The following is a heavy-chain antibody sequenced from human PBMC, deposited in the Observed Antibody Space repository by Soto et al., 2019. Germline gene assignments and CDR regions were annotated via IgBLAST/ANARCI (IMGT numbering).Heavy chain of an antibody. J-gene: IGHJ6*02. CDR2: IYSGDST. CDR3: ARDRYYYDHGMDV. V-gene: IGHV3-66*01. CDR1: GFTVSSNY. D-gene: IGHD3-22*01. Sequence: GSLRLSCAASGFTVSSNYMNWVRQAPGKGLEWVSDIYSGDSTYYADSVKGRFTISRDNSKNTLYLQMNSLRAEDTAVYYCARDRYYYDHGMDVWGQGTTVTVSS.